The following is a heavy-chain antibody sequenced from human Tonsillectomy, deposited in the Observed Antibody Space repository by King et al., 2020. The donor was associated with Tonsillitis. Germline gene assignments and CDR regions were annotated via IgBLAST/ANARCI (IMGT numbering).Heavy chain of an antibody. CDR2: INSDGSST. J-gene: IGHJ4*02. CDR3: ATSGYYYHGPFDY. CDR1: GFTFSSYW. V-gene: IGHV3-74*01. D-gene: IGHD3-22*01. Sequence: VQLVESGGGLVQPGGSLRLSCAASGFTFSSYWMHWVRQAPGKGLVWVSRINSDGSSTSYADSVKGRFTISRDNAKNTLYLQMNSLRAEDTAVYYCATSGYYYHGPFDYWGKGTLVTVSS.